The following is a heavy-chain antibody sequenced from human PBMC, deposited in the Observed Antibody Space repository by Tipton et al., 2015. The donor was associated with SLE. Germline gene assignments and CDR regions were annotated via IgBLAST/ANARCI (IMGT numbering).Heavy chain of an antibody. CDR3: ATGGDFWSCPFGY. CDR1: GFTFSSYA. J-gene: IGHJ4*02. D-gene: IGHD3-3*01. CDR2: IYSDGST. Sequence: SLRLSCAASGFTFSSYAMSWVRQAPGKGLEWVSVIYSDGSTYYADSVKGRFTISRDNSKNTLYLQMNSLRAEDTAVYYCATGGDFWSCPFGYWGQGALLTVSS. V-gene: IGHV3-23*03.